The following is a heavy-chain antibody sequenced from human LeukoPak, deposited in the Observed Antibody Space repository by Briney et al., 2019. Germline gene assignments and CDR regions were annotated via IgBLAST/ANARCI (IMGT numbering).Heavy chain of an antibody. CDR2: INHSGST. Sequence: SEILSLTCAVYGGSFSGYYWSWIRQPPGKGLEWIGEINHSGSTNYNPSLKSRVTISVDTSKNQFSLKLSSVTAADTAVYYCAIDYGGNGGHDYWGQGTLVTVSS. D-gene: IGHD4-23*01. V-gene: IGHV4-34*01. CDR1: GGSFSGYY. J-gene: IGHJ4*02. CDR3: AIDYGGNGGHDY.